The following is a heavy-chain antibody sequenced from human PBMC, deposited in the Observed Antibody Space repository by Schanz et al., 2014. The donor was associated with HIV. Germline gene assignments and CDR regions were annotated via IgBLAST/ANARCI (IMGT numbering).Heavy chain of an antibody. CDR3: AKGGSSSVLAYYYYGMDV. V-gene: IGHV3-33*06. Sequence: QVQLVESGGGVVQPGRSLRLSCAASGFTFRNYGMHWVRQAPGKGLEWVAVIWYDGSKKYYGDSVKGRFNISRDNSKNTLYLQLSSLRADDTAIYYCAKGGSSSVLAYYYYGMDVWGRGTTVTVSS. J-gene: IGHJ6*02. CDR1: GFTFRNYG. CDR2: IWYDGSKK. D-gene: IGHD6-6*01.